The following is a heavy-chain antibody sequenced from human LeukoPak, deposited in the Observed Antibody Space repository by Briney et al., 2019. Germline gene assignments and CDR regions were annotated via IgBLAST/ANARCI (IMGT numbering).Heavy chain of an antibody. CDR2: INPNSGGT. D-gene: IGHD4-17*01. V-gene: IGHV1-2*02. J-gene: IGHJ4*02. CDR1: GYTFTGYY. CDR3: ASPSVSDYGDYAFDY. Sequence: ASVKVSCKASGYTFTGYYMHWARQAPGQGLEWMGWINPNSGGTNYAQKFQGRVTMTRDTSISTAYMELSRLRSDDTAVYYCASPSVSDYGDYAFDYWGQGTLVTVSS.